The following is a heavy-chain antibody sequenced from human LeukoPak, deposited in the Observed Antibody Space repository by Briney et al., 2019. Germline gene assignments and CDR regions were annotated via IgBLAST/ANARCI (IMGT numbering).Heavy chain of an antibody. V-gene: IGHV1-2*02. Sequence: ASVKVSCKASGYTSTGYYMHWVRQAPGQGLEWMGWINPNSGGTNYAQKFQGRVTMTRDTSISTAYMELSRLRSDDTAVYYCARDRLAAAGKTTYFDYWGQGTLVTVSS. D-gene: IGHD6-13*01. CDR1: GYTSTGYY. CDR3: ARDRLAAAGKTTYFDY. J-gene: IGHJ4*02. CDR2: INPNSGGT.